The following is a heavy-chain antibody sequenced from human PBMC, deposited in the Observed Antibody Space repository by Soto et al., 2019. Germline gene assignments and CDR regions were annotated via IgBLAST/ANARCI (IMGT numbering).Heavy chain of an antibody. CDR3: TTRRGYSYGYGYYYYYGMDV. J-gene: IGHJ6*02. CDR1: GFTFSNAW. V-gene: IGHV3-15*01. D-gene: IGHD5-18*01. CDR2: IKSKTDGGTT. Sequence: GGSLRLSCAASGFTFSNAWMSWVRQAPGKGLEWVGRIKSKTDGGTTDYAAPVKGRFTISRDDSKNTLYLQMNSLKTEDTAVYYCTTRRGYSYGYGYYYYYGMDVWGQGTTVTVSS.